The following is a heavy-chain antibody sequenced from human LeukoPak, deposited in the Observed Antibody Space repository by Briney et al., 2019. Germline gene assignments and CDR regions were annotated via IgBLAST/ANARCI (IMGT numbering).Heavy chain of an antibody. CDR3: AKDRGVWGSYRYYFDY. CDR2: ISGSGGST. V-gene: IGHV3-23*01. CDR1: GFTFSSYA. J-gene: IGHJ4*02. D-gene: IGHD3-16*02. Sequence: GGSLRLSCAASGFTFSSYARSWVRQAPGKGLEWVSAISGSGGSTYYADSVKGRFTISRDNSKNTLYLQMNSLRAEDTAVYYCAKDRGVWGSYRYYFDYWGQGTLVTVSS.